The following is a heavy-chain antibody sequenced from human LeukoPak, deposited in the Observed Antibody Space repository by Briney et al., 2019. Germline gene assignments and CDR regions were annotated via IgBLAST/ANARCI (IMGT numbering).Heavy chain of an antibody. V-gene: IGHV3-21*01. Sequence: GGSLRLSCAASGFTFSSYSMNWVRQAPGKGLEWVSSISSSSSYIYYADSVKGRFTISRDNAKNSLYLQMNSLRAKDTAVYYCAKVQCVGYCSIPGAFDIWGQGTMVTVSS. CDR1: GFTFSSYS. CDR2: ISSSSSYI. CDR3: AKVQCVGYCSIPGAFDI. D-gene: IGHD2-2*03. J-gene: IGHJ3*02.